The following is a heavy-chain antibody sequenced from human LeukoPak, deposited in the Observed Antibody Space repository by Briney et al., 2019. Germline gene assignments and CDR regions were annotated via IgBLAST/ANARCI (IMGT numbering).Heavy chain of an antibody. Sequence: SETLSLTCAVSGYSISSGYYWGWIRQPPGKGLEWIGSIYHSGSTYYNPSLKSRVTISVDTSKNQFSLRLSSVTAADTAVYYCYITMVPLKYFQHWGQGPLVTVSS. D-gene: IGHD3-10*01. CDR2: IYHSGST. CDR3: YITMVPLKYFQH. CDR1: GYSISSGYY. V-gene: IGHV4-38-2*01. J-gene: IGHJ1*01.